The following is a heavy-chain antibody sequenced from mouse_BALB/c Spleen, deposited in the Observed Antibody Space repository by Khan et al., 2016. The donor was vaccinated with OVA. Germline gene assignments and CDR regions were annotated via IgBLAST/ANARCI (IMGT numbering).Heavy chain of an antibody. J-gene: IGHJ3*01. CDR2: ISSGGDYT. Sequence: EVQRVESGGDLVKPGGSLKLSCAASGFTFSSYSMSWVSQTPDKRLEWVASISSGGDYTYYPDRVKGRFTISRDNAKNTLYLQLSDLKSEDTAMYYCGDHLTGSFAYWGQGTLVTVSA. CDR3: GDHLTGSFAY. D-gene: IGHD4-1*01. V-gene: IGHV5-6*01. CDR1: GFTFSSYS.